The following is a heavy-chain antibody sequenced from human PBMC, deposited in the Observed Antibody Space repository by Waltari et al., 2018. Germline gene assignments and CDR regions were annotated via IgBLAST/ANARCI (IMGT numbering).Heavy chain of an antibody. Sequence: QVQLVQSGAEVKKPGASVKVSCKASGYTFTSYAMHWVRQAPGQRLEWMGWINAGNGNTKYSQEFQGRVTITRDTSASTAYMELSSLRSEDMAVYYCAREVAYCSSTSCYRGGRFDPWGQGTLVTVSS. V-gene: IGHV1-3*03. J-gene: IGHJ5*02. CDR1: GYTFTSYA. D-gene: IGHD2-2*01. CDR2: INAGNGNT. CDR3: AREVAYCSSTSCYRGGRFDP.